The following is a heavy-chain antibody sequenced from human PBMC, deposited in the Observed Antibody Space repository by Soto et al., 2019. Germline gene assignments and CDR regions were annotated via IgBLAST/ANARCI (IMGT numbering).Heavy chain of an antibody. CDR1: GGSFSGYY. Sequence: SETLSLTCAVYGGSFSGYYWSWIRQPPGKGLEWIGEINHSGSTNYNPSVKSRVTISVDTSKNQFSLKLSSVTAADTAVYYCARLGVVTAIPGPYYFDYWGQGTLVNVSS. D-gene: IGHD2-21*02. J-gene: IGHJ4*02. CDR2: INHSGST. V-gene: IGHV4-34*01. CDR3: ARLGVVTAIPGPYYFDY.